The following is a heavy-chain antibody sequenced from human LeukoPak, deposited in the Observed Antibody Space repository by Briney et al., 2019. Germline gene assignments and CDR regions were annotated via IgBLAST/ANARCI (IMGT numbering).Heavy chain of an antibody. CDR3: AWRGDYGGPPGAFDS. V-gene: IGHV4-38-2*01. J-gene: IGHJ3*02. Sequence: PSETLSLTCAVSGYSISSCYYWGWIRQPPGKGLEWIGSIYHSGSTYYNPSLKSRVTIAVDTSKNQFSLKLSSVTAGDTAVYCCAWRGDYGGPPGAFDSWGQGTMVTDSS. CDR2: IYHSGST. D-gene: IGHD4-23*01. CDR1: GYSISSCYY.